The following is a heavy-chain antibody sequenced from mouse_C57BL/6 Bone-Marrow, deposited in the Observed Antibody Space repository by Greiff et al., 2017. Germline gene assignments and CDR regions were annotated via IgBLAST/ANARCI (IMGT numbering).Heavy chain of an antibody. CDR2: IHPNSGST. V-gene: IGHV1-64*01. CDR3: ARSGLTGFAY. J-gene: IGHJ3*01. Sequence: QVQLLQPGAELVKPGASVKLSCKASGYTFTSYWMHWVKQRPGQGLEWIGMIHPNSGSTNYNEKFKSKATLTVDKSSSTGYMQLSSLTSEYSAVYYCARSGLTGFAYWGQGTLVTVSA. CDR1: GYTFTSYW. D-gene: IGHD4-1*01.